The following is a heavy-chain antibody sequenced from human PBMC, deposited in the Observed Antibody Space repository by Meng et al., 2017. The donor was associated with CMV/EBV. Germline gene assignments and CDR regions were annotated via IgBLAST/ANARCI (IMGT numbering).Heavy chain of an antibody. Sequence: GGSLRLSCAASGFTFSSYAMHWVRQAPGKGLEWVAVISYDGSNKYYADSVKGRFTISRDNSKNTLYLQMNSLRAEDTAVYYCARHGGSGSSGIAFDIWGQGTMVTVSS. CDR2: ISYDGSNK. V-gene: IGHV3-30-3*01. CDR1: GFTFSSYA. J-gene: IGHJ3*02. D-gene: IGHD1-26*01. CDR3: ARHGGSGSSGIAFDI.